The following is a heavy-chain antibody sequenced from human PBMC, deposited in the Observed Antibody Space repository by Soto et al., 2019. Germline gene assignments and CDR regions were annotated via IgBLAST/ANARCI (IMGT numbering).Heavy chain of an antibody. J-gene: IGHJ4*02. CDR2: MSGAGRSS. CDR3: AKGPIFGVENIYDY. CDR1: GFTFSSYA. Sequence: DVQLLESGGDLVQPGGSLRLSCAASGFTFSSYAMSWVRQAPGKGLEWVSSMSGAGRSSYAADSVKGRFTISRDNSKNTLYLQMNNLRAEDTALYYCAKGPIFGVENIYDYWGQGTLVTVSS. D-gene: IGHD3-3*01. V-gene: IGHV3-23*01.